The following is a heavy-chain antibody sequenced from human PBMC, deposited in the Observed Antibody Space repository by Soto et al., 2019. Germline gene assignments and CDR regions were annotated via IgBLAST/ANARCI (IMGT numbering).Heavy chain of an antibody. CDR3: ARPYSSGSDYYFDY. V-gene: IGHV3-74*01. CDR1: GFTFSSYW. J-gene: IGHJ4*02. D-gene: IGHD6-19*01. CDR2: INSDGSST. Sequence: GXLRLSCAASGFTFSSYWMHWVRQAPGKGLVWVSRINSDGSSTSYADSVKGRFTISRDNAKNTLYLQMNSLRAEDTAVYYCARPYSSGSDYYFDYWGQGTLVTVSS.